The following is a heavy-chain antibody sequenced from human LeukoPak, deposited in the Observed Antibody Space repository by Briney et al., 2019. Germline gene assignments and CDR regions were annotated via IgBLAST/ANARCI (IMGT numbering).Heavy chain of an antibody. J-gene: IGHJ4*02. Sequence: GGSLRLSCAASGFTFSTYAMSWVRQAPGKGLEWVSGISGSGASTYYADSVKGRFTISRDNSKNTLYLQVNSLRAEDTAVYYCAKDAAYDFWSGYAFYFDYWGQGTLVTVSS. CDR1: GFTFSTYA. CDR3: AKDAAYDFWSGYAFYFDY. V-gene: IGHV3-23*01. CDR2: ISGSGAST. D-gene: IGHD3-3*01.